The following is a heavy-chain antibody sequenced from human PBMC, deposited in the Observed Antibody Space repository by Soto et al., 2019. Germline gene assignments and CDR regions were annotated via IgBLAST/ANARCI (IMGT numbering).Heavy chain of an antibody. V-gene: IGHV4-59*01. J-gene: IGHJ4*02. CDR2: LYYSGST. D-gene: IGHD1-20*01. Sequence: SETLSLTCTVSGASISGFYWSWIRQPPGKGLEWIGYLYYSGSTNYNPSLKTRVTISVDTSKNQFSLKLSSVTAADTAVYYCARGPETYNDYWGQGTLVTVSS. CDR3: ARGPETYNDY. CDR1: GASISGFY.